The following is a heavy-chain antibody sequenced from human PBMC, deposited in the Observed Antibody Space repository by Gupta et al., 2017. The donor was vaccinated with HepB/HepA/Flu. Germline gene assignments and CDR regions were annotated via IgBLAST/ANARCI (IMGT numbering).Heavy chain of an antibody. J-gene: IGHJ4*02. D-gene: IGHD4/OR15-4a*01. CDR1: GFIFSDYG. Sequence: VQLVESGGGVVRPGGSLRLSCVTSGFIFSDYGMHWVRQAPGKGLEWVAFLWYDVSKQDYADSVKGRFTVSRDISKNTLYLQMNSLRAEDTSIYYCARGLFGKKVPFEYWGQGTLVKVSS. CDR2: LWYDVSKQ. CDR3: ARGLFGKKVPFEY. V-gene: IGHV3-33*01.